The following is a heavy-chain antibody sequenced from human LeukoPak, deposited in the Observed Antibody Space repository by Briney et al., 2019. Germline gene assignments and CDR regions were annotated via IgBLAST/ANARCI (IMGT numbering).Heavy chain of an antibody. Sequence: ASVKVSCKVSGYTLTELSMHWVRQAPGKGLEWMGGFDPEDGGTIYAQKFQGRVTMTEDTSTDTAYMELSSLRSEDTAVYYCAILSLARFGRDVKSAFDIWGQGTMVTVSS. J-gene: IGHJ3*02. CDR2: FDPEDGGT. CDR1: GYTLTELS. D-gene: IGHD3-10*01. CDR3: AILSLARFGRDVKSAFDI. V-gene: IGHV1-24*01.